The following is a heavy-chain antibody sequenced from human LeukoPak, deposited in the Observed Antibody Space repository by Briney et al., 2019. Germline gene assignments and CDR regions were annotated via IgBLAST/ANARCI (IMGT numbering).Heavy chain of an antibody. D-gene: IGHD6-19*01. CDR3: ARDTRRGSSGWYSVRPDYGMDV. CDR1: GGTFSSYA. CDR2: IIPILGIA. V-gene: IGHV1-69*04. J-gene: IGHJ6*02. Sequence: GASVKVSCKASGGTFSSYAISWVRQAPGQGLEWMGRIIPILGIANYAQKFQGRVTITADKSTSTAYMELSSLRSEDTAVYYCARDTRRGSSGWYSVRPDYGMDVWGQGTTVTVSS.